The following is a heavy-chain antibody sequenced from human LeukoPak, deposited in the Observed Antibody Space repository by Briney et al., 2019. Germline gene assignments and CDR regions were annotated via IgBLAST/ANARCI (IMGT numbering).Heavy chain of an antibody. V-gene: IGHV4-31*03. Sequence: SQTLSLTSTVSGGSISSGGYYWSWIRQHPGKGLEWIGYIYYSGSTYYNPPLKSRVTISVDTSKNQFSLKLSSVTAADTAVYYCARESLGYCSSTSCHNWFDPWGQGTLVTVSS. CDR2: IYYSGST. D-gene: IGHD2-2*01. CDR1: GGSISSGGYY. CDR3: ARESLGYCSSTSCHNWFDP. J-gene: IGHJ5*02.